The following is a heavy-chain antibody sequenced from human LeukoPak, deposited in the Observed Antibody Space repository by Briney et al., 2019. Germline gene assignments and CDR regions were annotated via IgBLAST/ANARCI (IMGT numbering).Heavy chain of an antibody. CDR1: GASISSGDYY. J-gene: IGHJ5*02. CDR2: IYYSGST. V-gene: IGHV4-39*07. Sequence: SETRSLTCTVSGASISSGDYYWSWIRQPPGKGLEWIGSIYYSGSTYYNPSLKSRVTISVDAFKNQFSLKLNSVTAADTAVYYCARDLEYYDNTGQGWFDPWGQGTLVAVST. CDR3: ARDLEYYDNTGQGWFDP. D-gene: IGHD3-16*01.